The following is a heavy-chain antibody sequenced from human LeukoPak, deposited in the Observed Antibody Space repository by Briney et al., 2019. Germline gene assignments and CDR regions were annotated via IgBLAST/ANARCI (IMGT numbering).Heavy chain of an antibody. Sequence: GGSLRLSCAASGFTFTNYWMSWVRQAPGKGLEWVANIKQDGSEKYYVDSVVGRFTISRDNAKNSLSLQVNSLRGEDTAVYYCVRALGSSSADYWGQGTLVTVSS. V-gene: IGHV3-7*01. CDR3: VRALGSSSADY. D-gene: IGHD6-6*01. J-gene: IGHJ4*02. CDR1: GFTFTNYW. CDR2: IKQDGSEK.